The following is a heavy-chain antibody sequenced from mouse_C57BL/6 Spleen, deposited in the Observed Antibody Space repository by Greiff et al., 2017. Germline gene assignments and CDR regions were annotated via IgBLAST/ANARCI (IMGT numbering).Heavy chain of an antibody. D-gene: IGHD2-3*01. CDR3: ARDRGYSRYWYFDV. Sequence: EVKLMESGGGLVKPGGSLKLSCAASGFTFSSYAMSWVRQTPEKRLEWVATISDGGSYTYYPDNVKGRFTISRDNAKNNLYLQMSQLKSEDTAMYYCARDRGYSRYWYFDVWGTGTTVTVSS. CDR2: ISDGGSYT. J-gene: IGHJ1*03. CDR1: GFTFSSYA. V-gene: IGHV5-4*01.